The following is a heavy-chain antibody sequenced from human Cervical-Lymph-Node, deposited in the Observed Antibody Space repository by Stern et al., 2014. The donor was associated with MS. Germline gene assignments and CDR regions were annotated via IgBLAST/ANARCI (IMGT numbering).Heavy chain of an antibody. CDR2: ISSSRSYI. J-gene: IGHJ3*02. CDR1: GFTFSSYS. CDR3: ARDQGGKYYDSSGYYSDAFDI. Sequence: VQLVESGGGLVKPGGSLRLSCAASGFTFSSYSMNWVRQAPGKGLEWVSSISSSRSYIYYADSVKGRFTISRDNAKNSLYLQMNSLRAEDTAVYYCARDQGGKYYDSSGYYSDAFDIWGQGTMVTVSS. D-gene: IGHD3-22*01. V-gene: IGHV3-21*01.